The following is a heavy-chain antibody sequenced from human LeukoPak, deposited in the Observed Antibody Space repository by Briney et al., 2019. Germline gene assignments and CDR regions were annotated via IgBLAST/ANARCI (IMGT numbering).Heavy chain of an antibody. Sequence: GASVQVSCKASGYTFTGYYMHWVRQAPGQGLEWMGWINPNSGGTNYAQKFQGRVTMTRDTSISTAYMQLSRLRSDDTAVYYCARDGHMVRGVILEDVWGQGTTVTV. CDR1: GYTFTGYY. D-gene: IGHD3-10*01. CDR3: ARDGHMVRGVILEDV. J-gene: IGHJ6*02. V-gene: IGHV1-2*02. CDR2: INPNSGGT.